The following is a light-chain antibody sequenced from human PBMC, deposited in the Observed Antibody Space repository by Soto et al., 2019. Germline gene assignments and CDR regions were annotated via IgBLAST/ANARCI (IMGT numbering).Light chain of an antibody. CDR1: SSDVGGYNF. Sequence: QSALTQSPSASGSPGQSVTISCTGTSSDVGGYNFVSWYQQHPGKAPKLMIYAVTKRPSGVPDRFSGSKSGNTASLTVSGLQAEDEADYYCASYAGGGIWVFGGGTQLTVL. J-gene: IGLJ3*02. V-gene: IGLV2-8*01. CDR2: AVT. CDR3: ASYAGGGIWV.